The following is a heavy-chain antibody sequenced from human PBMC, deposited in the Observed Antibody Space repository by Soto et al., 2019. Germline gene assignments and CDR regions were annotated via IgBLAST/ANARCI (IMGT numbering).Heavy chain of an antibody. CDR2: ISYDGSKK. CDR3: AKEDTIMVANGY. Sequence: QVHLVESGGGVVQPGRSLRLSCAASGFTFSSYGMHWVRQAPGKGLEWVALISYDGSKKYYADSVKGRFTISRDNSKNTLYLQMNSLRVEDTAVYYCAKEDTIMVANGYWGQGTLVTVSS. D-gene: IGHD5-18*01. V-gene: IGHV3-30*18. CDR1: GFTFSSYG. J-gene: IGHJ4*02.